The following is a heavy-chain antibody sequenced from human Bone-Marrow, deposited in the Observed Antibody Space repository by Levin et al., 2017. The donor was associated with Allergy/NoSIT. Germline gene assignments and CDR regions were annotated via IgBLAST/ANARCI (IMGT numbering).Heavy chain of an antibody. CDR3: ARPKRVAMRNDAFDI. CDR2: IYPGDSDT. CDR1: GYNFNNYW. D-gene: IGHD3-3*01. V-gene: IGHV5-51*01. J-gene: IGHJ3*02. Sequence: GESLKISCKGSGYNFNNYWIGWVRQKPGKGLEWMGIIYPGDSDTRYRPSLQGQVTISVDKSISTAYVQWKSLKAADTAMDYCARPKRVAMRNDAFDIWGQGTMVTVSS.